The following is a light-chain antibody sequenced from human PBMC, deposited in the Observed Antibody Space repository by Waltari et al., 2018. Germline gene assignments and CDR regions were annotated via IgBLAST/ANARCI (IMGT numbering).Light chain of an antibody. V-gene: IGKV2-28*01. J-gene: IGKJ5*01. CDR1: GSLLHSNGYNY. Sequence: DFVMTQSPLFLRVTPGESASISCTSSGSLLHSNGYNYLDWYLQKPGQSPQLLIFLGSNRASGVPDRFSGSGSGRDFTLKISKIEAEDVGVYYCMQARQTPLTFGQGTRLEIK. CDR3: MQARQTPLT. CDR2: LGS.